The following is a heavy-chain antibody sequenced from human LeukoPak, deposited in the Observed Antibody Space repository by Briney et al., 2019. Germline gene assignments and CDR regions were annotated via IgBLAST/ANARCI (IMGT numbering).Heavy chain of an antibody. J-gene: IGHJ2*01. CDR1: GFTFSSYS. Sequence: PGGSLRLSCAASGFTFSSYSMNWVRQAPGKGLEWVSSISRSSSYIYYADSVKGRFTISRDNAKNSLYLQMNSLRAEDTAVYYCARDCSGGSCCFSLWWYFDLWGRGTLVTVSS. V-gene: IGHV3-21*01. CDR3: ARDCSGGSCCFSLWWYFDL. D-gene: IGHD2-15*01. CDR2: ISRSSSYI.